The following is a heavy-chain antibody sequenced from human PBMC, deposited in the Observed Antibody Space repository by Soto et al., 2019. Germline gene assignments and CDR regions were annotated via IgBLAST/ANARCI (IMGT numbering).Heavy chain of an antibody. J-gene: IGHJ5*02. CDR3: AREVMTSVTRGWFDP. D-gene: IGHD4-17*01. Sequence: QVQLQESGPGLVRPSQTLSPTCTVSGGSLNSGGYFWSWIRQVPGKGLEWIGYVYSGDIAYYNPSLQSRVTISLDTSKKQFSLTLTSVTAADTAIYFCAREVMTSVTRGWFDPWGQGTLVTVSS. CDR2: VYSGDIA. V-gene: IGHV4-31*03. CDR1: GGSLNSGGYF.